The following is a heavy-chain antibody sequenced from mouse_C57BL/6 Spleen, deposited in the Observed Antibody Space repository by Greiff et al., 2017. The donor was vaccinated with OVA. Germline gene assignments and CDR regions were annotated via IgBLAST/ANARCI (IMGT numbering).Heavy chain of an antibody. D-gene: IGHD2-14*01. CDR1: GYTFTDYY. V-gene: IGHV1-26*01. CDR3: ARSGGTLYYFDY. Sequence: VQLQQSGPELVKPGASVKISCKASGYTFTDYYMNWVKQSHGKSLEWIGDINPNNGGTSYNQKFKGKATLTVDKSSSTAYMELRSLTSEDSAVYYCARSGGTLYYFDYWGQGTTLTVSS. CDR2: INPNNGGT. J-gene: IGHJ2*01.